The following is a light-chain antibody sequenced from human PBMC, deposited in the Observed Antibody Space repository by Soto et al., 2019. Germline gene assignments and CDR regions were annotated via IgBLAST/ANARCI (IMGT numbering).Light chain of an antibody. CDR2: DVD. Sequence: QSALTQPASVSGSPGQSITISCTGTASDIGTYNYVSWYQHHPGEAPKLMIYDVDSRPSGVSDRFSGSKSGNTASLTISGLQAEDEADYFCISYTRSTTPDVFGTGTKLTVL. V-gene: IGLV2-14*03. CDR3: ISYTRSTTPDV. J-gene: IGLJ1*01. CDR1: ASDIGTYNY.